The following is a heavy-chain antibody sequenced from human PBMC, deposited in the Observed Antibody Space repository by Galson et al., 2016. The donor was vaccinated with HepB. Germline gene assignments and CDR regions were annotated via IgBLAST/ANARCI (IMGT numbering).Heavy chain of an antibody. D-gene: IGHD3-22*01. V-gene: IGHV4-39*01. CDR2: IYYSGFT. Sequence: ETLSLTCTVSGGSISSSNYYWGWIRQPPGKGLEWIGTIYYSGFTYYSPSLKSRVTISVDTSKNQFSLNLSSVTAADTAVYYCARQAYYYDTRGYYHRHPDYWGQGTLVTVSS. CDR1: GGSISSSNYY. CDR3: ARQAYYYDTRGYYHRHPDY. J-gene: IGHJ4*02.